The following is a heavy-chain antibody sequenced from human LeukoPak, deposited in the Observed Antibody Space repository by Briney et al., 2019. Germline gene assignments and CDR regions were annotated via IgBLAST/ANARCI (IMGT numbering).Heavy chain of an antibody. CDR1: GFTFSNLA. J-gene: IGHJ4*02. CDR3: AKDARRYSGWYFFDH. Sequence: GGSLRLSCVASGFTFSNLAMGWVRQAPGKGLEWVSVISDSGGTTYYADSVKGRFTISRDNSRDTLYLQMNSLRVDDTAIYYCAKDARRYSGWYFFDHWGQGTLVTVSS. CDR2: ISDSGGTT. V-gene: IGHV3-23*01. D-gene: IGHD6-19*01.